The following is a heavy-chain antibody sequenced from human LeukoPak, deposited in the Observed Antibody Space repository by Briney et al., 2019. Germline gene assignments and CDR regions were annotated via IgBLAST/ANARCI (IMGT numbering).Heavy chain of an antibody. V-gene: IGHV3-30*02. CDR2: IWYDGSNT. D-gene: IGHD6-13*01. J-gene: IGHJ5*02. CDR3: AKDAYSSLTVWFDP. Sequence: TGGSLRLSCAASGFTFRSYGMHWVRQAPGKGLEWVAFIWYDGSNTYYADSVKGRFTVSRDNSKNTLYLQMNSLRAEDTAVYYCAKDAYSSLTVWFDPWGQGTLATVSS. CDR1: GFTFRSYG.